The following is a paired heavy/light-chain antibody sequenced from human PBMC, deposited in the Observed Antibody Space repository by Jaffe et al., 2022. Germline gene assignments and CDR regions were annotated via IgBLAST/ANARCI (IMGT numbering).Heavy chain of an antibody. Sequence: EVQLVQSGAEVKKPGESLKISCETSGYKFNEWWIAWVRQMPGKGLEWVGTIFPGDSDTRYSPSFQGQVTISADKSITTAYLQWSSLRASDTAMYYCVRPHPDRSGYYIDYWGQGTRVTVSS. J-gene: IGHJ4*02. CDR3: VRPHPDRSGYYIDY. CDR1: GYKFNEWW. D-gene: IGHD3-22*01. CDR2: IFPGDSDT. V-gene: IGHV5-51*03.
Light chain of an antibody. V-gene: IGKV1-NL1*01. CDR2: AAS. J-gene: IGKJ1*01. CDR3: QQYYTALSWT. CDR1: QGISNY. Sequence: DIQLTQSPSSLSASVGDRVTITCRASQGISNYLAWYQQKPGKAPNLLLYAASRLQSGVPSRFSGSGSGTDYTLTITSLQPEDFATYYCQQYYTALSWTFGQGTKVEIK.